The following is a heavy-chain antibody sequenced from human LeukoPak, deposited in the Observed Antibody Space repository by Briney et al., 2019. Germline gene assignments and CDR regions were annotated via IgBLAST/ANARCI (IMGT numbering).Heavy chain of an antibody. Sequence: GGSLRLSYPASGFSFSSYAMPCVRQAPGKGLEYVSAISSNGGSTYYADSVKGRFTISRDNSEYTSYLQMSTLRAEGTAVYYCVKGHLVWALGDYCDYWVQGTLVTVSS. CDR3: VKGHLVWALGDYCDY. CDR1: GFSFSSYA. V-gene: IGHV3-64D*09. J-gene: IGHJ4*02. D-gene: IGHD3-16*01. CDR2: ISSNGGST.